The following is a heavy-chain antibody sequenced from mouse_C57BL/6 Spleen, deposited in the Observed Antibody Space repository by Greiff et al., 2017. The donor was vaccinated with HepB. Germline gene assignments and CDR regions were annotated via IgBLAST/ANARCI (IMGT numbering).Heavy chain of an antibody. Sequence: VQLKQSGAELVRPGASVKLSCTASGFNIKDDYMHWVKQRPEQGLEWIGWIDPENGDTEYASKFQGKATITADTSSNTAYLQLSSLTSEDTAVYYCTKGNHFAYWGQGTLVTVSA. D-gene: IGHD2-1*01. J-gene: IGHJ3*01. V-gene: IGHV14-4*01. CDR2: IDPENGDT. CDR3: TKGNHFAY. CDR1: GFNIKDDY.